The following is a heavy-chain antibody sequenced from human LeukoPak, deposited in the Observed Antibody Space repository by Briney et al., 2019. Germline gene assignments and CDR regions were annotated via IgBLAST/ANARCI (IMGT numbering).Heavy chain of an antibody. Sequence: ASVKVSCKASGYTFTSYYMHWERQAPGQGLEGMGIINPSGGSTSYAQKFQGRVTMTRDTSTSTDYMELSSLRSEDTAVYYCASLVGWSGYYSDAFDIWGQGTMVTVSS. D-gene: IGHD3-3*01. J-gene: IGHJ3*02. CDR1: GYTFTSYY. CDR3: ASLVGWSGYYSDAFDI. V-gene: IGHV1-46*01. CDR2: INPSGGST.